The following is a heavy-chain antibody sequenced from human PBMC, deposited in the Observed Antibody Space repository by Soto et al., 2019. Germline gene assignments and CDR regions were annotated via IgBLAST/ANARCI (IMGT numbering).Heavy chain of an antibody. CDR2: ISAYNGNT. CDR1: GYTFTSYG. D-gene: IGHD2-2*01. CDR3: ARDAIVVVPAAIAAFDI. V-gene: IGHV1-18*01. Sequence: QVQLVQSGAEVKKPGASVKVSCKASGYTFTSYGISWVRQAPGQGLEWMGWISAYNGNTNYAQKLQGRVTMITDTSTSTAYMELRSLRSDDTAVYYCARDAIVVVPAAIAAFDIWGQGTMVTVSS. J-gene: IGHJ3*02.